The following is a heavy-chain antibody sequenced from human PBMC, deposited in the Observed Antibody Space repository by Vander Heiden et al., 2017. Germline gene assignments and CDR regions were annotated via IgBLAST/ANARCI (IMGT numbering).Heavy chain of an antibody. CDR2: ISYDGSNK. CDR1: GFTFSSYA. Sequence: QVQLVESGGGVVQPGRSLRLSCAASGFTFSSYAMHWVRQAPGKGLEWVAVISYDGSNKYYADSVKGRFTISRDNSKNTLYLQMNSLRAEDTAVYYCSLCRYGSGSFDYWGQGTLVTVSS. D-gene: IGHD3-10*01. J-gene: IGHJ4*02. V-gene: IGHV3-30*04. CDR3: SLCRYGSGSFDY.